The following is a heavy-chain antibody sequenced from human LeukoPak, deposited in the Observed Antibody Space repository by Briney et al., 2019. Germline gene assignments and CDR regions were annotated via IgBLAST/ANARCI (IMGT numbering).Heavy chain of an antibody. V-gene: IGHV3-74*01. CDR2: IRSDGSDE. D-gene: IGHD3-16*01. CDR3: ARESGGVGTRYFDY. CDR1: GFPFTETW. J-gene: IGHJ4*02. Sequence: QAGGSLRLSCATSGFPFTETWMHWVRQVPGKGLVWVSRIRSDGSDERYAEAVKGRFTISRDNAKNTLYLQMNSLRAEDTAVYYCARESGGVGTRYFDYWGQGTLVTVSS.